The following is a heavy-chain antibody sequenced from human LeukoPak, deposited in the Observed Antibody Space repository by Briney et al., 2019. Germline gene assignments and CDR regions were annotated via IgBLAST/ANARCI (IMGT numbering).Heavy chain of an antibody. CDR3: AKRGEDADYFDY. Sequence: GGSLRLSYAASGFTFSSYAMNWVRQAPGKGLEWVSAIRGSGGSTYYTDSVKGRFTISRDNSKNTLYLQMNSLKAEDTAVYYCAKRGEDADYFDYWGQGTLVTVSS. CDR1: GFTFSSYA. CDR2: IRGSGGST. D-gene: IGHD3-10*01. J-gene: IGHJ4*02. V-gene: IGHV3-23*01.